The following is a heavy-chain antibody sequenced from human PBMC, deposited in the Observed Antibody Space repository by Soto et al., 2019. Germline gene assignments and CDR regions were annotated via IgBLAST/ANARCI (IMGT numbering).Heavy chain of an antibody. J-gene: IGHJ4*02. Sequence: QVQLVESGGGVVQPGGSLTLSCAASRFTFSNYGMHWVRQAPGEGLEWVAVISYDGNNHYYADSVRGRFTLSRDNSKNTLYLHMDRLTSDDTAVYYCASDTKTGVVVPGAPKYWGQGTLVAVSS. D-gene: IGHD2-2*01. CDR3: ASDTKTGVVVPGAPKY. CDR2: ISYDGNNH. CDR1: RFTFSNYG. V-gene: IGHV3-30*03.